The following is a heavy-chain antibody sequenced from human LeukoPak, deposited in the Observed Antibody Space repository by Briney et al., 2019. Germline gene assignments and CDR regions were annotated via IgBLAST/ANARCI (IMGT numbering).Heavy chain of an antibody. D-gene: IGHD3-22*01. J-gene: IGHJ3*02. CDR2: IIPIFGTA. CDR3: AREEYYYDSSGTTAFDI. V-gene: IGHV1-69*13. Sequence: GASVKVSCKASGGTFSSYAISWVRQAPGQGLECMGGIIPIFGTANSAQKFQGRVTITADESTSTAYMELSSLRSEDTAVYYCAREEYYYDSSGTTAFDIWGQGTMVTVSS. CDR1: GGTFSSYA.